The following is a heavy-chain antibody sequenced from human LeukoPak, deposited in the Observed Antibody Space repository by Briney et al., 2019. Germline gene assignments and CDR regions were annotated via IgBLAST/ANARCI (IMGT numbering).Heavy chain of an antibody. D-gene: IGHD6-13*01. J-gene: IGHJ4*02. Sequence: GESLKISCKGSGYSFTSYWISWVRQMPGKGLEWMGRIDPSDSYTNYSPSFQGHVTISADKSISTAYLQWSSLKASDTAMYYCARRGSSWDRPYDYWGQGTLVTVSS. V-gene: IGHV5-10-1*01. CDR2: IDPSDSYT. CDR1: GYSFTSYW. CDR3: ARRGSSWDRPYDY.